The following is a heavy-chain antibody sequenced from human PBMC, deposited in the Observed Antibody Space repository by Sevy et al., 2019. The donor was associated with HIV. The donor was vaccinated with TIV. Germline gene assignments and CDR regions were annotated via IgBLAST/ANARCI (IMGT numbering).Heavy chain of an antibody. V-gene: IGHV3-21*01. CDR2: ISGISNNI. Sequence: GGSLRLSCAASGFTSSSYSMNWVRQVQGKGLEWVSSISGISNNIYYADSVKGRFSIFRENAKNSLYLQMNSLRVEDTAVYYCARGVQIYDAFDIWGQGTMVTVSS. J-gene: IGHJ3*02. CDR1: GFTSSSYS. D-gene: IGHD6-6*01. CDR3: ARGVQIYDAFDI.